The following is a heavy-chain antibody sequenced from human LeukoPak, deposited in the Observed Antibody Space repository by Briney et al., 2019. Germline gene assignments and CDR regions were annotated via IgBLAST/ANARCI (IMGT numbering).Heavy chain of an antibody. CDR2: IHSSGSI. V-gene: IGHV4-4*07. J-gene: IGHJ6*02. CDR1: GGSISIFY. CDR3: ARGTFKDGLDV. D-gene: IGHD2/OR15-2a*01. Sequence: SETLSLTCTVSGGSISIFYWSWIRQPAGKGLDWIGRIHSSGSINHNPSLKSRVTLSVDTSKNQFSLKLTSVAAADTAVYYCARGTFKDGLDVSGQGTTVTVSS.